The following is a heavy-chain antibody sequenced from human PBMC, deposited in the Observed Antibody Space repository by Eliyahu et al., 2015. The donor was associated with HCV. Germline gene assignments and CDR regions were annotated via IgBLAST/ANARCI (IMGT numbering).Heavy chain of an antibody. Sequence: QVQLVESGGGVVXPGGSLRLSXAASGFPFSNHPMHWPRQAPGEGVEWVALISYDENNEYYLDSVKGRFTISRDNLKNMVYLQMNSLRAEDTAIYYCARGYTGSCIDKWGQGTLVTVSS. CDR1: GFPFSNHP. D-gene: IGHD1-26*01. J-gene: IGHJ4*02. CDR2: ISYDENNE. V-gene: IGHV3-30*04. CDR3: ARGYTGSCIDK.